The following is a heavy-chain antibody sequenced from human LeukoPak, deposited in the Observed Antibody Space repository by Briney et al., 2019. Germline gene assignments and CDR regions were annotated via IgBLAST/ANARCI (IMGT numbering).Heavy chain of an antibody. D-gene: IGHD2-2*01. Sequence: ASVKVSCKASGYTFTSYGISWVRQAPGQGLEWMGWISAYNGNTNYAQKLQGRVTMTTDTSTSTAYMELRSLRSDDTAVYYCARDKYCSSTSCYRGWFDPWGQETLVTVSS. CDR1: GYTFTSYG. CDR2: ISAYNGNT. J-gene: IGHJ5*02. CDR3: ARDKYCSSTSCYRGWFDP. V-gene: IGHV1-18*01.